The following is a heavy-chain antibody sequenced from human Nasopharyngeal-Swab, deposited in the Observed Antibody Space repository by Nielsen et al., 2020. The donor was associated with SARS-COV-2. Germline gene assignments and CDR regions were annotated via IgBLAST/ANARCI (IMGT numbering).Heavy chain of an antibody. J-gene: IGHJ4*02. Sequence: WIRQPPGKGLEWIGEINHSGSTNYNPSLKSRVTISVDTSKNQFSLKLSSVTAADMAVYYCARGSLVVVTIAPFDYWGQGTLATVSS. D-gene: IGHD3-22*01. CDR3: ARGSLVVVTIAPFDY. CDR2: INHSGST. V-gene: IGHV4-34*01.